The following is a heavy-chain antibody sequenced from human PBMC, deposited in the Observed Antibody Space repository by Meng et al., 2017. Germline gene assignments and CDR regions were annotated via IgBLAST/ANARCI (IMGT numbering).Heavy chain of an antibody. V-gene: IGHV3-15*04. CDR1: GLRFTDAW. J-gene: IGHJ4*02. CDR3: ATGAAAADH. CDR2: IERKSDGGKI. Sequence: EVQWVGSGGGLVKPGGCLSSSGVASGLRFTDAWMSWGRQARGKGMEWVGRIERKSDGGKIYYAAPVKGRFTISRDDSKNTLYLQMDSLINEDTAVYFCATGAAAADHWGQGTLVTVSS. D-gene: IGHD6-13*01.